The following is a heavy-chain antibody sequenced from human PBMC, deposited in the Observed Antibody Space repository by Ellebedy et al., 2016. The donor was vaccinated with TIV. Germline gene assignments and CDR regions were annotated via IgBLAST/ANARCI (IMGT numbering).Heavy chain of an antibody. CDR3: ARTRGYSYGRFDY. J-gene: IGHJ4*02. CDR2: INHSGST. Sequence: SETLSLXXAVYGGSFSGYYWSWIRQPPGKGLEWIGEINHSGSTNYNPSLKSRVTISVDTSKNQFSLKLSSVTAADTAVYYCARTRGYSYGRFDYWGQGTLVTVSS. D-gene: IGHD5-18*01. CDR1: GGSFSGYY. V-gene: IGHV4-34*01.